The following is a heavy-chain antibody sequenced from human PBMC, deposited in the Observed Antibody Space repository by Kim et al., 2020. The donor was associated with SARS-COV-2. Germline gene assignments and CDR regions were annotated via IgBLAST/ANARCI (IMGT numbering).Heavy chain of an antibody. V-gene: IGHV3-33*01. J-gene: IGHJ4*02. CDR3: ARDLAVAGTQGDYFDY. CDR1: GFTFSSYG. D-gene: IGHD6-19*01. CDR2: IWYDGSNK. Sequence: GGSLRLSCAASGFTFSSYGMHWVRQAPGKGLEWVAVIWYDGSNKYYADSVKDRFTISRDNSKNTLYLQMNSLRAEDTAVYYCARDLAVAGTQGDYFDYWGQGTLVTVSS.